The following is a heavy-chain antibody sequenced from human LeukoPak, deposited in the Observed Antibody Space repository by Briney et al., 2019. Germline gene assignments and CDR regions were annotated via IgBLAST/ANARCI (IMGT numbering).Heavy chain of an antibody. CDR3: ARQIGSSGPDC. CDR2: IYYSGST. CDR1: GGSISSGGYY. Sequence: SETLSLTCTVSGGSISSGGYYWSWIRQHPGKGLEWIGYIYYSGSTYYNPSLKSRVTISKDTSKNQFALRLSSVTAADTAVCYCARQIGSSGPDCWGQGTLVTVSS. J-gene: IGHJ4*02. V-gene: IGHV4-31*03. D-gene: IGHD6-19*01.